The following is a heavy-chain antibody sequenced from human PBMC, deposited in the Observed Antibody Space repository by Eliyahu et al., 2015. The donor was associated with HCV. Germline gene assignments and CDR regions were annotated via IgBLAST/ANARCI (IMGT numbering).Heavy chain of an antibody. D-gene: IGHD3-10*01. CDR1: GFTFSSYX. CDR3: AKGEAFESRLAS. J-gene: IGHJ4*02. V-gene: IGHV3-23*01. Sequence: EVQLLXSGGGLARPGGSLRXSCAAXGFTFSSYXVYWVRQASGKGLEWVXAITGSGERIYYADSVRGRFTISRDNSKNTLYLQMDSLTAGDTAVYYCAKGEAFESRLASWGQGTLVTVSS. CDR2: ITGSGERI.